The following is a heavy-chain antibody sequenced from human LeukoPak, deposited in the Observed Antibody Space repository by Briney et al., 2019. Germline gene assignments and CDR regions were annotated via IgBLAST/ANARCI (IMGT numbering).Heavy chain of an antibody. Sequence: GGSLRLSCAASGFTFSSYAMSWVRQAPGKGLEWVSAISGSGGSTYYADSVKGRFTISRDNSKNTLYLQMNNLRAEDTAVYYCARDPRESSLYAFDIWGQGTMVTVSS. V-gene: IGHV3-23*01. CDR3: ARDPRESSLYAFDI. J-gene: IGHJ3*02. D-gene: IGHD2-15*01. CDR1: GFTFSSYA. CDR2: ISGSGGST.